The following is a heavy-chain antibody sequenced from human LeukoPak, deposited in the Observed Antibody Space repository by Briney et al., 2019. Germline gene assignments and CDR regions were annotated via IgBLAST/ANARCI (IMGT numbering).Heavy chain of an antibody. J-gene: IGHJ4*02. Sequence: GGSLRLSCAASGFNFSSYNMHWVRQAPGKGLEWVAVMSYDGSNKYYADSMKGRFTISRDNSQSALYLQMNSLRADDTGVYYCVGDFDYWGQGTLVTVSS. CDR3: VGDFDY. CDR2: MSYDGSNK. CDR1: GFNFSSYN. D-gene: IGHD3-10*01. V-gene: IGHV3-30-3*01.